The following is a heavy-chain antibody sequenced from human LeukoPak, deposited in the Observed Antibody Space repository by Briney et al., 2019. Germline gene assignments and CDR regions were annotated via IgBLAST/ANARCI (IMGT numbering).Heavy chain of an antibody. CDR2: IYTSGST. CDR1: GGSISSGSYY. J-gene: IGHJ4*02. CDR3: TCTVYYLRPFDY. V-gene: IGHV4-61*02. D-gene: IGHD2-8*02. Sequence: SQTLSLTCTVSGGSISSGSYYWSWIRQPAGKGLEWIGRIYTSGSTNYNPSLKSRVTISLDTSKNQFSLKLSSVTAADTAVYYCTCTVYYLRPFDYWGQGTLVTVSS.